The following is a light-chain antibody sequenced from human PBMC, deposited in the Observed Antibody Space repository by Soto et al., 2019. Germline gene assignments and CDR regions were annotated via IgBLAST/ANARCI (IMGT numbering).Light chain of an antibody. Sequence: QSALTQPASVSGSPGQSITISCTGTSSDVGGYNYVSWYQQHPGKAPKLMIYDVSNRPSGVSNRFPGSKSGNTASLTISGVQAEDEADYYCSSYTSSSTLLDVLRTGTKLTVL. CDR1: SSDVGGYNY. CDR2: DVS. V-gene: IGLV2-14*01. J-gene: IGLJ1*01. CDR3: SSYTSSSTLLDV.